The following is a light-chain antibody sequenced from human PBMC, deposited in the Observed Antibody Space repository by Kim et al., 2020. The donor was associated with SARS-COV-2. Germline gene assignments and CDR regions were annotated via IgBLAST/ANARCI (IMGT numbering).Light chain of an antibody. CDR3: QVWESSSDHYV. J-gene: IGLJ1*01. Sequence: SYELTQPPSVSVAPGKTARITCGGNNIGSKRVHWYQQKPGQAPVLVIYYDSDRPSGIPERFSGSKSGNTATLTISRVEAGDEADYYCQVWESSSDHYVFGTGTKVTVL. CDR1: NIGSKR. V-gene: IGLV3-21*01. CDR2: YDS.